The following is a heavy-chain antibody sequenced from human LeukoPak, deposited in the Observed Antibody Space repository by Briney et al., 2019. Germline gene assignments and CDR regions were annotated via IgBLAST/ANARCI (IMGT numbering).Heavy chain of an antibody. Sequence: GGSLRLSCAASGFTFSTYIMNWVRQAPGKGLEWVSSISSSSSYIYYADSVKGRFTISRDNAKNSLYLQTNSLRAEDTAVYYCASVDYGDYVDYWGQGTLVTVSS. CDR3: ASVDYGDYVDY. V-gene: IGHV3-21*01. D-gene: IGHD4-17*01. CDR2: ISSSSSYI. CDR1: GFTFSTYI. J-gene: IGHJ4*02.